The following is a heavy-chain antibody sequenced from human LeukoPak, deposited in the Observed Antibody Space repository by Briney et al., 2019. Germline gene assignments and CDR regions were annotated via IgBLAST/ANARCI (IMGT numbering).Heavy chain of an antibody. Sequence: ASVKVSCKASGYTFTDYNMHWMRQAPGQGLEWMGWINPNSGGTNYAQKFQGRVTMTRDTSISTAYMELSRLRSDDTAVYYCAREWCSGGSCYSFHSWFDPWGQGTLVTVSS. D-gene: IGHD2-15*01. J-gene: IGHJ5*02. CDR1: GYTFTDYN. CDR2: INPNSGGT. V-gene: IGHV1-2*02. CDR3: AREWCSGGSCYSFHSWFDP.